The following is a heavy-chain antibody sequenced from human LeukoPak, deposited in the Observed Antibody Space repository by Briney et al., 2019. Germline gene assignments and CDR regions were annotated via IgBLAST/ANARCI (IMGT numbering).Heavy chain of an antibody. CDR2: INLNSGGT. CDR1: GYTFSGYY. V-gene: IGHV1-2*02. Sequence: ASVTVSCKTSGYTFSGYYMHWVRQAPGQGLDWVGWINLNSGGTNSTQNFQGRVTMTRDTSISTAYMELSRLRSDDTAVYYCARDVGVYCSSVSCYASDYWGQGTLVTVSS. D-gene: IGHD2-2*01. CDR3: ARDVGVYCSSVSCYASDY. J-gene: IGHJ4*02.